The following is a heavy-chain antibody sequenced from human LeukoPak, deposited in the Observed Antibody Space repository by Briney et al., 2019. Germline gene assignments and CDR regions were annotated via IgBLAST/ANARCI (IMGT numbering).Heavy chain of an antibody. V-gene: IGHV1-8*01. D-gene: IGHD2-2*02. J-gene: IGHJ6*03. CDR3: AREAVVPAAILAYYYYYMDV. Sequence: ASVKVSCKASGYTFTSYDINWVRQATGQGLEWMGWMNPNSGNRGYAQKFQGRVTMTRNTSISTAYMELSSLRSEDTAVYYCAREAVVPAAILAYYYYYMDVWGKGTTVTVSS. CDR1: GYTFTSYD. CDR2: MNPNSGNR.